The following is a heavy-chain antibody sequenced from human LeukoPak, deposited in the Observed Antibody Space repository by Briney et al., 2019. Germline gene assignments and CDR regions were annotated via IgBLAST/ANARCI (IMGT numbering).Heavy chain of an antibody. J-gene: IGHJ6*02. Sequence: SVKVSCKASGGTFSSYTIGWVRQAPGQGLEWMGRIIPILNITDYAQNFQGRVTLTADKSTSTAYMELSTLRSEDTAVYYCAKDGVVVVATSVYYYYYGMDVWGQGTTVTVSS. D-gene: IGHD2-2*01. CDR2: IIPILNIT. CDR1: GGTFSSYT. V-gene: IGHV1-69*02. CDR3: AKDGVVVVATSVYYYYYGMDV.